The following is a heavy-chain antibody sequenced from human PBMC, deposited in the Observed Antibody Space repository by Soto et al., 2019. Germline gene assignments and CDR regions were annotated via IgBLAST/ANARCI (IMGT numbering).Heavy chain of an antibody. CDR1: GFTFTNAW. CDR2: IKSKTDGGTT. CDR3: TTARGTYGAEYFQH. J-gene: IGHJ1*01. V-gene: IGHV3-15*01. Sequence: EVQLVESGGGLVKPGGSLRLSCAASGFTFTNAWMSWVRPAPGKGLEWVGRIKSKTDGGTTDYAAPVKGRFTISRDDSKNTLYLQMNSLKTEDTAVYYCTTARGTYGAEYFQHWGQGTLVTVSS. D-gene: IGHD4-17*01.